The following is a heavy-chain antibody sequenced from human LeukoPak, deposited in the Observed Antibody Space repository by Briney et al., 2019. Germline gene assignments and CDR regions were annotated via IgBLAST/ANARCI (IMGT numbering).Heavy chain of an antibody. V-gene: IGHV4-4*07. CDR2: IYTSGST. D-gene: IGHD2-2*01. Sequence: SETLSLTCTVSGGSISSYYWSWIRQPAGKGLEWIGRIYTSGSTNYNPSLKSRVTMSVDTSKNQFSLKLSSVTAADTAVYYCARDGLTGYCSSTSCYFDYWGQGTLVTVSS. CDR1: GGSISSYY. CDR3: ARDGLTGYCSSTSCYFDY. J-gene: IGHJ4*02.